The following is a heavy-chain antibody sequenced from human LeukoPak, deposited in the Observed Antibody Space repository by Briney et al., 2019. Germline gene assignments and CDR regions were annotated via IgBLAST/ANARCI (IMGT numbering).Heavy chain of an antibody. CDR1: GGTFSSYA. D-gene: IGHD3-9*01. CDR3: AGTTYYDILTGWSLNGMDV. J-gene: IGHJ6*02. CDR2: IIPILGIA. V-gene: IGHV1-69*04. Sequence: SVKVSCKASGGTFSSYAISWVRQAPGQGLEWMGRIIPILGIANYAQKFQGRVTITADKSTSTAYMELSSLRSEDTAVYYCAGTTYYDILTGWSLNGMDVWGQGTTVTVSS.